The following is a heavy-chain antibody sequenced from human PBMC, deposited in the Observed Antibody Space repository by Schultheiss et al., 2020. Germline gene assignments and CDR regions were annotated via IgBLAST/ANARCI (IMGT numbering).Heavy chain of an antibody. D-gene: IGHD5-18*01. V-gene: IGHV3-21*04. CDR1: GFTFSSYS. CDR3: ARGYSYGTDINYYGMDV. J-gene: IGHJ6*02. CDR2: ITSSSSYI. Sequence: GGSLRLSCAASGFTFSSYSMNWVRQAPGKGLEWVSSITSSSSYIYYADSVKGRFTISRDNAKNSLYLQMNSLRAEDTAVYYCARGYSYGTDINYYGMDVWGQGTTVTSP.